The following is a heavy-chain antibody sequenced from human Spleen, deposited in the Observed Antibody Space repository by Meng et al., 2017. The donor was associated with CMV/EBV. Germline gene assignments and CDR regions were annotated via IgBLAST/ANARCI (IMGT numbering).Heavy chain of an antibody. CDR2: ILHSGTT. V-gene: IGHV4-61*01. D-gene: IGHD3-10*01. CDR3: ARDYYGSGCYFRPGVISNKKTYPYHGLDV. Sequence: SETLSLTCTVSGGSVSSDSHYWNWIRQPPGKGLEWVGFILHSGTTVYNPSLKSRVTISVDTSKNQVSLRLSSVTAADTAVYYCARDYYGSGCYFRPGVISNKKTYPYHGLDVWGQGTTVTVSS. CDR1: GGSVSSDSHY. J-gene: IGHJ6*02.